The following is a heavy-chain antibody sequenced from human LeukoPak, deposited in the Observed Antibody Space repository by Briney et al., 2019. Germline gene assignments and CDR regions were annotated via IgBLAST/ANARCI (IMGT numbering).Heavy chain of an antibody. Sequence: SGTLSLTCAVSGGSISSSNWWSWVRQPPGKGLEWIGEIYHSGSTNYNPSLSGRVAISLDKSRNHFTLMVTAVTAADTAFYYCARKGPEHLPTYFDHWGRGIQVTVSS. CDR3: ARKGPEHLPTYFDH. CDR2: IYHSGST. CDR1: GGSISSSNW. D-gene: IGHD2-21*01. J-gene: IGHJ4*02. V-gene: IGHV4-4*02.